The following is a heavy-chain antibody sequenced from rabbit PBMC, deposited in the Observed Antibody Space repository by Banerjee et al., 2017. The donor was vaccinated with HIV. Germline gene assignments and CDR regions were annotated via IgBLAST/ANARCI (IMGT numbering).Heavy chain of an antibody. D-gene: IGHD7-1*01. CDR2: IYPDDDST. CDR3: ARDFTGVIGWNFNL. V-gene: IGHV1S47*01. Sequence: QQQLEESGGGLVKPEGSLTLSCKASGIDFSRCGISWVRQAPGKGLEWIACIYPDDDSTDYASWVSGRFTISSDNAQNTMDLQMNSLTAADTATYFCARDFTGVIGWNFNLWGPGTLVTVS. J-gene: IGHJ4*01. CDR1: GIDFSRCG.